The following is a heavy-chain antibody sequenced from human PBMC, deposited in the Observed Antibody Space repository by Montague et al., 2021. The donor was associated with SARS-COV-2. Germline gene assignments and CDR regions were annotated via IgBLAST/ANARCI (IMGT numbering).Heavy chain of an antibody. D-gene: IGHD2-2*02. J-gene: IGHJ6*02. CDR2: ISYDGSNK. CDR3: ARVGYCSSTSCYNVYYGMDV. CDR1: GFAFSSYA. V-gene: IGHV3-30-3*01. Sequence: SLRLSCAASGFAFSSYAMHWVRQAPGKGLEWVAVISYDGSNKYCADSVKGRFTISRDNSKNTLYLQMNSLRAEDTAVYYCARVGYCSSTSCYNVYYGMDVWGQGTTVTVSS.